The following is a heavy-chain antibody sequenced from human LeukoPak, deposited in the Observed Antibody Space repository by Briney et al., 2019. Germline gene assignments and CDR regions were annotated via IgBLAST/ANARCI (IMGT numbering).Heavy chain of an antibody. CDR2: VYTSGST. D-gene: IGHD3-10*01. CDR1: GGSFSGYY. CDR3: ARDGYYYGSGNYMDV. V-gene: IGHV4-4*07. Sequence: SETLSLTCAVYGGSFSGYYWSWIRQPAGKGLEWIGRVYTSGSTNYNPSLKSRVTMSVDTSKNQFSLKLSSVTAADTAVYYCARDGYYYGSGNYMDVWGKGTTVTISS. J-gene: IGHJ6*03.